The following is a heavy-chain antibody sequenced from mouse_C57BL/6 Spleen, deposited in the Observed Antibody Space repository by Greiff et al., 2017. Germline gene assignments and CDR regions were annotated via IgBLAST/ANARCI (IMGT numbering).Heavy chain of an antibody. CDR1: GFAFSSLW. D-gene: IGHD1-1*01. Sequence: QVQLQQSGPELVKPGASVKIFRQGSGFAFSSLWMNRVKARTGKGLEWIGQIYPGDGDTNYNGKFKGKATLTADKSSSTAYMQLSILPSEDSAVYFCAPYYYGSSNAIDYWGQGTTVTVSS. V-gene: IGHV1-82*01. J-gene: IGHJ4*01. CDR2: IYPGDGDT. CDR3: APYYYGSSNAIDY.